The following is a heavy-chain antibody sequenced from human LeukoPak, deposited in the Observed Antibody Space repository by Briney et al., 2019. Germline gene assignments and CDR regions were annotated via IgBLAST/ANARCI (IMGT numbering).Heavy chain of an antibody. Sequence: GASVKVSCKASGGTFSSYAISWVRQAPGQGLEWMGGIIPIFGTANYAQKFQGRVTITADESTSTAYMELSSLRSEDTAVYYCARDLNCGGDCYAFDIWGQGTMVTVSS. CDR1: GGTFSSYA. V-gene: IGHV1-69*13. D-gene: IGHD2-21*02. CDR2: IIPIFGTA. CDR3: ARDLNCGGDCYAFDI. J-gene: IGHJ3*02.